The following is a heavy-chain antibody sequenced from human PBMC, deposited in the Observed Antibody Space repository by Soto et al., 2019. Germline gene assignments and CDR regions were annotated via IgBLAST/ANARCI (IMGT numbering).Heavy chain of an antibody. V-gene: IGHV4-59*01. CDR2: IYYTGST. D-gene: IGHD6-13*01. J-gene: IGHJ4*02. CDR1: GDSIKNYY. Sequence: PSESLTLPCAVSGDSIKNYYWSWIRQPPGKRLEWIGYIYYTGSTTYNPSLESRVTMSVDTSKNQFSLKLNSVNAADTAVYYCAKYRRTEAEGFTLDYWGRGTLVTVSS. CDR3: AKYRRTEAEGFTLDY.